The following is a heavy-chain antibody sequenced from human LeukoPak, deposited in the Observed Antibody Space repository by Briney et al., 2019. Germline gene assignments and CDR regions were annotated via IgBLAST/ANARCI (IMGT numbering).Heavy chain of an antibody. CDR3: ARGSDTAMVGGPAY. CDR2: ISYDGSNK. D-gene: IGHD5-18*01. V-gene: IGHV3-30*03. J-gene: IGHJ4*02. CDR1: GFTFSSYG. Sequence: GGSLRLSCAASGFTFSSYGMHWVRQAPGKGLEWVAVISYDGSNKYYADSVKGRFTISRDNSKNTLYLQMNSLRAEDTALYYCARGSDTAMVGGPAYWGQGTLVTVSS.